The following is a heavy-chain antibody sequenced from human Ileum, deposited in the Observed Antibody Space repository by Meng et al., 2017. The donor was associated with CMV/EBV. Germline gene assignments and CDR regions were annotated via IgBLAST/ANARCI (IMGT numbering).Heavy chain of an antibody. CDR2: ITYSGTT. CDR1: GDSISSGDYF. D-gene: IGHD3-22*01. CDR3: VRASITMIDY. V-gene: IGHV4-39*07. Sequence: QLQLSEAGPGLVVPSENPFLTCPVPGDSISSGDYFWGWIRQPPKGLELVASITYSGTTYYNPSLKSRVTMSVDTPKNQFSLKLNSVTAADTAVYYCVRASITMIDYWGQGTLVTVSS. J-gene: IGHJ4*02.